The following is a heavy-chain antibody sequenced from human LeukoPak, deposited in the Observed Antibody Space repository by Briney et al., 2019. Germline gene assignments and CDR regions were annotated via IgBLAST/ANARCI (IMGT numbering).Heavy chain of an antibody. Sequence: ASVKVSCKASGYTFTSYYMHWVRQAPGQGLEWMGIINPSGGSTSYAQKFQGRVTMTRDMSTSTVYMELSSLRSEDTAVYYCARDRCSGGSCYSAFDYWGQGTLVTVSS. CDR1: GYTFTSYY. D-gene: IGHD2-15*01. J-gene: IGHJ4*02. CDR2: INPSGGST. V-gene: IGHV1-46*01. CDR3: ARDRCSGGSCYSAFDY.